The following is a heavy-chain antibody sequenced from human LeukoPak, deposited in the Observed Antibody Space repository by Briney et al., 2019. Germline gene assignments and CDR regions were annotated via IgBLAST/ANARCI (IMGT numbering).Heavy chain of an antibody. CDR1: GFTFSSYG. J-gene: IGHJ4*02. V-gene: IGHV3-21*01. D-gene: IGHD3-22*01. CDR3: ASYYYDSSGYSYFDY. CDR2: ISSSSSYI. Sequence: PGGSLRLSCAASGFTFSSYGMSWVRQAPGKGLEWVSSISSSSSYIYYADSVKGRFTISRDNAKNSLYLQMNSLRAEDTAVYYCASYYYDSSGYSYFDYWGQGTLVTVSS.